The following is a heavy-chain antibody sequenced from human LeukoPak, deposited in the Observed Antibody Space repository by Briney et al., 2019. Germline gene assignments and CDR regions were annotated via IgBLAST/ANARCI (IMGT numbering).Heavy chain of an antibody. V-gene: IGHV3-23*01. CDR3: AKDSGNSGWYVDN. CDR1: GFTFSNYA. Sequence: GGSLRLSCAASGFTFSNYAMRWFRQAPGKGLEWVSSISASGAGTYYADSVKGRFTISRDNSKNTVYLQMSSLRAEDTAVYYCAKDSGNSGWYVDNWGQGTLVTVSS. CDR2: ISASGAGT. D-gene: IGHD6-19*01. J-gene: IGHJ4*02.